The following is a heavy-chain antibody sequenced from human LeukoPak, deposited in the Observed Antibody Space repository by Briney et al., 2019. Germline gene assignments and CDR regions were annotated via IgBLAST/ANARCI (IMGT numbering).Heavy chain of an antibody. CDR3: ARDQLRDDSSVGFDY. J-gene: IGHJ4*02. CDR2: INPNSGGT. V-gene: IGHV1-2*02. CDR1: GYTFTGYY. D-gene: IGHD3-22*01. Sequence: GASVKVSCKASGYTFTGYYMHWVRQAPGQGLEWMGWINPNSGGTNYAQKFQGRVTMTRDTSISTAYMELSRLRSDDTAVYYCARDQLRDDSSVGFDYWGQGTLVTVSS.